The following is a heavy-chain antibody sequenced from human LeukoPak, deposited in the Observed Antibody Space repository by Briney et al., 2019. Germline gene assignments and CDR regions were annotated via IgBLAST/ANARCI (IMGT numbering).Heavy chain of an antibody. CDR3: ARIGYSSSGFDY. Sequence: PGGSLRLSCAASGFTFSRYSMHWVRQAPGKGLEWVSSISSSSSYIYYADSVKGRFTISRDNAKNSLFLQINSLRVEDTAVYYCARIGYSSSGFDYWGQGTLVTVSS. CDR1: GFTFSRYS. CDR2: ISSSSSYI. J-gene: IGHJ4*02. D-gene: IGHD6-13*01. V-gene: IGHV3-21*01.